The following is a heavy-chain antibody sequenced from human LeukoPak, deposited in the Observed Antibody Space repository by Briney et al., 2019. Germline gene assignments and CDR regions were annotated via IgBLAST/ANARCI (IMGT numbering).Heavy chain of an antibody. Sequence: GGSLRLSCAASGFTFSSYGMHWVRQAPGKGLEWVAVIWYDGSNKYYADSVKGRFTISRDNSKNTLYLQMNSLRAEDTAVYYCARGLIDSAPMDVWGQGTTVTVSS. D-gene: IGHD1-26*01. J-gene: IGHJ6*02. CDR2: IWYDGSNK. CDR1: GFTFSSYG. V-gene: IGHV3-33*01. CDR3: ARGLIDSAPMDV.